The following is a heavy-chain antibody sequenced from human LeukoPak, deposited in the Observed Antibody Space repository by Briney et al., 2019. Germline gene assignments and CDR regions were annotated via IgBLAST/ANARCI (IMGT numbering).Heavy chain of an antibody. CDR2: IYHSGST. V-gene: IGHV4-30-2*01. D-gene: IGHD3-10*01. Sequence: PSQTLSLTCAVSGGSIISGGYSWSWIRQPPGKGLEWIGYIYHSGSTNYNPSLQSRVTISVDTSKNQFSLKVSSVSAADTAVYYCARGNRPYGEHEAFDIWGHGTTVTVSP. CDR3: ARGNRPYGEHEAFDI. CDR1: GGSIISGGYS. J-gene: IGHJ3*02.